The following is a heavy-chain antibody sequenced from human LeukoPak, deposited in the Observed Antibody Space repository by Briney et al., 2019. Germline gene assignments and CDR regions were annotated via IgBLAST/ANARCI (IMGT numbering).Heavy chain of an antibody. CDR2: IYYSGNT. D-gene: IGHD3-22*01. CDR1: ARSIARYY. Sequence: PSETLSLTCTVDARSIARYYWSWVRQPPGKVLEWVGYIYYSGNTNYTHSLKSRVTISIDTSNNPFSLDLSYVTASDTDVYYCKRLGKNYYDTSSFYVSWGQGTLVTVSS. V-gene: IGHV4-59*08. CDR3: KRLGKNYYDTSSFYVS. J-gene: IGHJ5*02.